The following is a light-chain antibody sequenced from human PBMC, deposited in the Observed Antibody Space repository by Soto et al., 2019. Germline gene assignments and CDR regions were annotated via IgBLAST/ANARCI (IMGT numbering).Light chain of an antibody. CDR2: ANN. Sequence: QSALTQPPSVSGAPGQRVTISCTGSSSNIGAGYEAHWYQQLPGTAPKLLIYANNQRPSGVPDRFSGSTSGTSASLAITGLQPEDEADYYCQSYDNSLRGSLFGGGTKLTVL. CDR1: SSNIGAGYE. J-gene: IGLJ2*01. V-gene: IGLV1-40*01. CDR3: QSYDNSLRGSL.